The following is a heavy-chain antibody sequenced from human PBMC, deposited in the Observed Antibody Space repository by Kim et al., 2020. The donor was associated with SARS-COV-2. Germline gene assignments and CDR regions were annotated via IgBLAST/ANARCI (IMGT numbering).Heavy chain of an antibody. V-gene: IGHV4-59*13. CDR2: IYYSGST. D-gene: IGHD2-15*01. Sequence: SETLSLTCTVSGGSITNYFWSWIRQPPGKGLEWIGHIYYSGSTNYNPSLKSRFTISVDTSKNQFSLKLSSVTAADTAVYYCARAPWLLPVYWGQGTLVTVSS. CDR1: GGSITNYF. CDR3: ARAPWLLPVY. J-gene: IGHJ4*02.